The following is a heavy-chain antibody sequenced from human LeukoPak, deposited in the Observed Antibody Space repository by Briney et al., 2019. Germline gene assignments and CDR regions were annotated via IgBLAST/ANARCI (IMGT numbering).Heavy chain of an antibody. CDR3: ARTTSYGYKYYMDV. CDR1: GGSFSGYY. CDR2: INHSGST. Sequence: SETLSLTCAVYGGSFSGYYWSWIRQPPGKGLEWIGEINHSGSTNYNPSPKSRVTISVDTSKNQFSLKLSSVTAADTAVYYCARTTSYGYKYYMDVWGKGTTVTVSS. J-gene: IGHJ6*03. D-gene: IGHD5-18*01. V-gene: IGHV4-34*01.